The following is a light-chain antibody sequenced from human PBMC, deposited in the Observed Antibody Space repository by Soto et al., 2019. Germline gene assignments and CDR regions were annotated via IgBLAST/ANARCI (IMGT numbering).Light chain of an antibody. CDR2: AAS. CDR3: QQSYSTPRT. Sequence: DIQMTQSPPSLSASVGDRVTITCRASQTISTYLNWYQQKPGKAPTALVYAASRLQSGVPSRFSAGGSGTDFTLTISSLQPEDFATYYCQQSYSTPRTFGQGTQVEIK. CDR1: QTISTY. V-gene: IGKV1-39*01. J-gene: IGKJ1*01.